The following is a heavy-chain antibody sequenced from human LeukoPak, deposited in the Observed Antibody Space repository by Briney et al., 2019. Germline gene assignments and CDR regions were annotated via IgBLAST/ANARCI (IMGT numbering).Heavy chain of an antibody. CDR3: ARNLRPDFDY. J-gene: IGHJ4*02. CDR1: GDSVYSGSSA. V-gene: IGHV6-1*01. Sequence: SQTLSLTCAISGDSVYSGSSAWSWIRQPPSRGLEWLGRTYYRSKWNHDYAESVKSRITINPDTFKNEFSLQLNSVTPEDTAVYYCARNLRPDFDYWGQGTLVTVSS. CDR2: TYYRSKWNH.